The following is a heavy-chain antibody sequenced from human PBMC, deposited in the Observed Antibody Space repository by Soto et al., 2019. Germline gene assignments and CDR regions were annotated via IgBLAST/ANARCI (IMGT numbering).Heavy chain of an antibody. CDR3: GKERRGSGWFVCNF. J-gene: IGHJ4*02. Sequence: EVQLLESGGDLVQPGGSLRLSCAASGFTFSDYAMTWVRQAPGKGLEWLATIGSDHRPYYSGSVKGRFTISRDNSRDTLYLQMNSLRADDTAIYYCGKERRGSGWFVCNFWGQGTLVTVSS. CDR2: IGSDHRP. V-gene: IGHV3-23*01. CDR1: GFTFSDYA. D-gene: IGHD6-19*01.